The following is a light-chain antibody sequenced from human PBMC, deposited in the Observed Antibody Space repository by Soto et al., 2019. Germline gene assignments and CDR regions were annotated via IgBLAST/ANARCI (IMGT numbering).Light chain of an antibody. CDR1: QSVSSRY. CDR2: DAS. V-gene: IGKV3-20*01. J-gene: IGKJ2*01. CDR3: QQYGPSPMYT. Sequence: EIVLTQSPGTLSLSPGERATLSCRASQSVSSRYLAWYQQKPGQAPRLLIYDASSRATGIPGRFSGSASGTHFTLTISRLEPEDFAVYYCQQYGPSPMYTFGQGTNLEIK.